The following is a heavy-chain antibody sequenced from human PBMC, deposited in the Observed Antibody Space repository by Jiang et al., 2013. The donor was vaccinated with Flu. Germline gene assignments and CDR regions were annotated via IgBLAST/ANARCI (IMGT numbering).Heavy chain of an antibody. Sequence: FSDYYWTWIRQPPGKGLEWIGEINHSGSTNYNPSLKSRVTISVDTSKNQFSLKLSSVTAADTAVYYCARHTKRQIFGVVKGHYMDVWGKGTTVTVSS. CDR1: FSDYY. D-gene: IGHD3-3*01. CDR2: INHSGST. V-gene: IGHV4-34*01. J-gene: IGHJ6*03. CDR3: ARHTKRQIFGVVKGHYMDV.